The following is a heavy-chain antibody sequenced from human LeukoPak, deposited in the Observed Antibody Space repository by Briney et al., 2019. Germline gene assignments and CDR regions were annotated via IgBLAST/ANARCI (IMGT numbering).Heavy chain of an antibody. D-gene: IGHD1-26*01. V-gene: IGHV1-18*01. CDR1: GYTFTNYA. Sequence: ASVKVSCKASGYTFTNYAMNWVRQAPGQGLEWMGWISVYNGNTNYAQNLQVRVTMTTDTSTSTAYMELRSLRSDDTAVYYCARGYYSAFDIWGQGTKVTVSS. CDR3: ARGYYSAFDI. J-gene: IGHJ3*02. CDR2: ISVYNGNT.